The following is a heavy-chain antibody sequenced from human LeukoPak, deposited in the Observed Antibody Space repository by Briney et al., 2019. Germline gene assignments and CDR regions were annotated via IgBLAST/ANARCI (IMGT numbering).Heavy chain of an antibody. CDR2: ISSSSSCT. J-gene: IGHJ4*02. CDR1: GFTFSDYY. V-gene: IGHV3-11*06. D-gene: IGHD5-18*01. Sequence: GGSLRLSCAASGFTFSDYYMSWIRQAPGKGLEWVSYISSSSSCTNYADSVKGRFTISRDNAKNSLYLQMNSLRAEDTAVYYCARVGERGYSYGYYFDYWGQGTLVTVSS. CDR3: ARVGERGYSYGYYFDY.